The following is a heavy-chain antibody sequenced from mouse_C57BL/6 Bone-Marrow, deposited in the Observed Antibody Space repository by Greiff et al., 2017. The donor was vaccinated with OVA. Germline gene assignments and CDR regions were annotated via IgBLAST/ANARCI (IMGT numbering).Heavy chain of an antibody. CDR1: GFTFSSYG. CDR3: ARHLIYYNAMDY. CDR2: ISSGGSYT. J-gene: IGHJ4*01. Sequence: GMLVESGGDLVKPGGSLKLSCAASGFTFSSYGMSWVRQTPDKRLEWVATISSGGSYTYYPDSVKGRFTISRDNAKNTLYLQMSSLKSEDTAMYYCARHLIYYNAMDYWGQGTSVTVSS. V-gene: IGHV5-6*02. D-gene: IGHD2-1*01.